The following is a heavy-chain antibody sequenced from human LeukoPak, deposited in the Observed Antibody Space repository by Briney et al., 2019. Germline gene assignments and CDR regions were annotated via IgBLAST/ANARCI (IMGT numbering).Heavy chain of an antibody. CDR3: ARRGGWFWELLYGDAFDI. CDR2: IYYSGST. Sequence: SETLSLTCTVSGGSISSYYWSWIRQPPRKGLEWIGYIYYSGSTNYNPSLKSRVTISVDTSKNQFSLKLSSVTAADTAVYYCARRGGWFWELLYGDAFDIWGQGTMVTVSS. CDR1: GGSISSYY. V-gene: IGHV4-59*01. D-gene: IGHD3-10*01. J-gene: IGHJ3*02.